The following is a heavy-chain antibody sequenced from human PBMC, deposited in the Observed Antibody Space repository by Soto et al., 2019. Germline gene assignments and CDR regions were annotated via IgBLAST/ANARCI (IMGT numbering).Heavy chain of an antibody. CDR2: ISSRSDI. CDR3: AREYTAWPLAYGLDV. Sequence: PGGSLRLSCVGSGFTFSTYSSNWVRQAPGKGLEWVSSISSRSDIYYADSVKGRFTISRDNAKNSVSLQMNSLRAEDTAVYYCAREYTAWPLAYGLDVWGQGTTVTVYS. D-gene: IGHD2-2*02. CDR1: GFTFSTYS. J-gene: IGHJ6*02. V-gene: IGHV3-21*01.